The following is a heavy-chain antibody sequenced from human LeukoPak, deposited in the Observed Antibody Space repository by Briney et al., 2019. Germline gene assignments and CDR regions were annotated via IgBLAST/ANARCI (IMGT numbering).Heavy chain of an antibody. V-gene: IGHV1-46*01. D-gene: IGHD6-13*01. CDR3: ARDFVLAAAGYYYGMDV. J-gene: IGHJ6*02. CDR2: INPSGGST. Sequence: ASVKVSCKASGYTFTSYYMHWVRQAPGQGLEWMGIINPSGGSTSYAQKFQGRVTMTRDTSTSTVYMELSRLRSDDTAVYYCARDFVLAAAGYYYGMDVWGQGTTVTVSS. CDR1: GYTFTSYY.